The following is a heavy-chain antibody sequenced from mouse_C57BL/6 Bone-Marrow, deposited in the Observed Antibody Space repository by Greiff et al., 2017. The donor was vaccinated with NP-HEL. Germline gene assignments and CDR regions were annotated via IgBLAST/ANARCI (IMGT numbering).Heavy chain of an antibody. J-gene: IGHJ2*01. CDR1: GYTFTSYW. D-gene: IGHD2-5*01. Sequence: QVQLKQSGAELVKPGASVKLSCKASGYTFTSYWMHWVKQRPGQGLEWIGMIHPNSGSTNYNEKFKSKATLTVDKSSSTAYMQLSSLTSEDSAVYYCASLYSNYGYWGQGTTLTVSS. CDR3: ASLYSNYGY. CDR2: IHPNSGST. V-gene: IGHV1-64*01.